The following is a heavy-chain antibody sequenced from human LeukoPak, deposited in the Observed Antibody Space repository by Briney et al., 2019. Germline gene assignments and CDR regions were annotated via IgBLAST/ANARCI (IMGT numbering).Heavy chain of an antibody. CDR2: IYYSGST. CDR1: GGSISSGDYY. J-gene: IGHJ3*02. Sequence: SETLSLTCTVSGGSISSGDYYWSWIRQPPGKGLEWIGYIYYSGSTYYNPSLKSRVTISVDTSKNQFSLKLSSVTAADTAVYYCARAASYYYDSRGALDIWGQGTMVTVSS. V-gene: IGHV4-30-4*01. D-gene: IGHD3-22*01. CDR3: ARAASYYYDSRGALDI.